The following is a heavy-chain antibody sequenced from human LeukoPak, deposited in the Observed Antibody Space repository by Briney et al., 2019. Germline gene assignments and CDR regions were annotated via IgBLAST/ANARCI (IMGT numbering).Heavy chain of an antibody. J-gene: IGHJ6*03. CDR2: ISYSGTT. CDR3: ARDFSSSSTVYYYYYMDV. Sequence: SETLSLTCTVSGGSISSRPYYWGWVRQPPGKGLEWIGTISYSGTTYFSPSLKSRVTISLETSKNQFSLKLSSVTAADTAIYYCARDFSSSSTVYYYYYMDVWGKGTTVTVSS. V-gene: IGHV4-39*07. CDR1: GGSISSRPYY. D-gene: IGHD6-6*01.